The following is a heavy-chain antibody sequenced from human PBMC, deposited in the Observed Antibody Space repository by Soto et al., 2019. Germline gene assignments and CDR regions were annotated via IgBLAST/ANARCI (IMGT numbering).Heavy chain of an antibody. Sequence: EVQLVESGGGLVQPGGSLRLSCAASGFTCSLYSMSWVRQAPGKGLECVSYISRSSTGIHYADSVKGRFPSSRDDATNSMHLQMNSLRDGNTAVYYCARAVNWGLNVWGQGTTVSISS. CDR3: ARAVNWGLNV. V-gene: IGHV3-48*02. D-gene: IGHD1-20*01. J-gene: IGHJ6*02. CDR2: ISRSSTGI. CDR1: GFTCSLYS.